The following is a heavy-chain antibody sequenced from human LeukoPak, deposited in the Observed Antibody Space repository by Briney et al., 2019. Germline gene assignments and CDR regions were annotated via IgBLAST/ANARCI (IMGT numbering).Heavy chain of an antibody. D-gene: IGHD2-2*01. CDR3: ARSHTSYRYYFYYYLDV. CDR1: GGSFSDYY. Sequence: PSETLSLTCAVYGGSFSDYYWSWIRQPPGKGLEWIGEINHSGSTNYNPSLKSRVTISVDTSKSQFSLKLSSVSAADTAVYYCARSHTSYRYYFYYYLDVSGKGTTVTVSS. CDR2: INHSGST. V-gene: IGHV4-34*01. J-gene: IGHJ6*03.